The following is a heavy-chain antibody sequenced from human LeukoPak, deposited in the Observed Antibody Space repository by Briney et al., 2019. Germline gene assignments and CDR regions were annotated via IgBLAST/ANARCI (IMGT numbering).Heavy chain of an antibody. CDR3: ARAGLNYYGSGRYPFAY. D-gene: IGHD3-10*01. V-gene: IGHV4-38-2*01. CDR2: IHYSGST. Sequence: SETLSLTCAVSGYSIPSGYYWGWIRQPPGKGLEWIASIHYSGSTYYNPSLKSRVIISVDTSKNQFSLKLSSVTAADTAVYYCARAGLNYYGSGRYPFAYWGQGTLVTVSS. J-gene: IGHJ4*02. CDR1: GYSIPSGYY.